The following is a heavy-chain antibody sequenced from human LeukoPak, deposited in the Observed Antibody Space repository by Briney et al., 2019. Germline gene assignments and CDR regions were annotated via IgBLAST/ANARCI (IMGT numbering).Heavy chain of an antibody. Sequence: ASVKVSCKASEYTFTGYYIHWVRQAPGQGLEWMGWMNPNTGGTDYAQKFQDRVTMTRDTSISTAYMELSRLRSDDTAVYYCARDLSSLRFVDYWGQGTLVTVSS. V-gene: IGHV1-2*02. CDR2: MNPNTGGT. CDR1: EYTFTGYY. CDR3: ARDLSSLRFVDY. D-gene: IGHD3-10*01. J-gene: IGHJ4*02.